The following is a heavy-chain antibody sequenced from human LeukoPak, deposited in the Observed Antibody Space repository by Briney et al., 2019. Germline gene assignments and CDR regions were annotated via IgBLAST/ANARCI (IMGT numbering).Heavy chain of an antibody. Sequence: SETLSVTCTVSGGSLTDYFWTWVRQPPGKGLEWVGYIYYSGSTNYKSRLKSRVTISVDTSKNQFSLKLSSVTAADTAVYYCARTAEGGYSYGYFYYYYMDVWGKGTTVTISS. V-gene: IGHV4-59*01. D-gene: IGHD5-18*01. J-gene: IGHJ6*03. CDR3: ARTAEGGYSYGYFYYYYMDV. CDR1: GGSLTDYF. CDR2: IYYSGST.